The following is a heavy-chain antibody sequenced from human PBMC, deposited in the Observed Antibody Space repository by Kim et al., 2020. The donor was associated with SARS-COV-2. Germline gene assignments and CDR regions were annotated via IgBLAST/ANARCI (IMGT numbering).Heavy chain of an antibody. D-gene: IGHD3-22*01. J-gene: IGHJ4*02. Sequence: SETLSLTCTVSGGSISSGGYYWSWIRQHPGKGLEWIGYIYYSGSTYYNPSLKSRVTISVDTSKNQFSLKLSSVTAADTAVYYCARVLGDSSGYPITDFDYWGQGTLVTVSS. CDR3: ARVLGDSSGYPITDFDY. CDR2: IYYSGST. V-gene: IGHV4-31*03. CDR1: GGSISSGGYY.